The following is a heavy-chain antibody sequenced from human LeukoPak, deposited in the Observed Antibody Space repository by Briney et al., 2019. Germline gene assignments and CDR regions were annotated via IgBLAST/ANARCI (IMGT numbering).Heavy chain of an antibody. D-gene: IGHD3-22*01. CDR3: ASERTYYYDSSGYR. J-gene: IGHJ4*02. CDR1: GGSISSGDYY. CDR2: IYYSGST. Sequence: SETLSLTCTVSGGSISSGDYYWSWIRQPPGKGLEWIGYIYYSGSTYYNPSLKSRVTISVDTSKNQFSLKLSSVTAADTAVYYCASERTYYYDSSGYRWGQGTLVTVSP. V-gene: IGHV4-30-4*08.